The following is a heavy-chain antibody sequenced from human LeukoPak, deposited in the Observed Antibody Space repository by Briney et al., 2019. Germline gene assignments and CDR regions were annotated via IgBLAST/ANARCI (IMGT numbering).Heavy chain of an antibody. V-gene: IGHV3-23*05. CDR1: GFTFSTAF. Sequence: GGSLRLSCAASGFTFSTAFLHWVRHALGRGLEWGSPFYTGFGTYYPDSLKCRFTISRENSKKTTLLLMNSTSAEDTAVYYCAGSSGWWSLDYWGQGTLVNVSS. CDR3: AGSSGWWSLDY. D-gene: IGHD6-19*01. CDR2: FYTGFGT. J-gene: IGHJ4*02.